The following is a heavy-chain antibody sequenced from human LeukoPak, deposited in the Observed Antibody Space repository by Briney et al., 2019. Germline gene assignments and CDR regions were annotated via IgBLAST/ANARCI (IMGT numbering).Heavy chain of an antibody. CDR3: AREGELWFFDY. V-gene: IGHV1-18*01. Sequence: ASVKVSCKASGYRFTSYGISCVRQAPGQGLEWMGRISAYNGNTNYAQKLQGRVTMTTDTSTSTVYMELRSLRSDDTAVYYCAREGELWFFDYWGQGTLVTVSS. CDR2: ISAYNGNT. CDR1: GYRFTSYG. J-gene: IGHJ4*02. D-gene: IGHD5-18*01.